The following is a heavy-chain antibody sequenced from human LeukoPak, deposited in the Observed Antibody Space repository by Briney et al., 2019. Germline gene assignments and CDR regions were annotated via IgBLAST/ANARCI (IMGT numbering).Heavy chain of an antibody. CDR3: ARAAHSGSLAPFDY. Sequence: PSETLSLTCTVSGDSISSRSYYWGWIRQPPGKGLEWIGSIYYSGSTYYNPSLKSRVTISVDKSKNQFSLKLSSVTAADTAVYYCARAAHSGSLAPFDYWGQGTLVTVSS. V-gene: IGHV4-39*07. CDR2: IYYSGST. J-gene: IGHJ4*02. CDR1: GDSISSRSYY. D-gene: IGHD1-26*01.